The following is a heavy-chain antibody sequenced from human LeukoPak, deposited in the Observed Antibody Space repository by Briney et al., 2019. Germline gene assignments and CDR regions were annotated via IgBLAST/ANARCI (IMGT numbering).Heavy chain of an antibody. J-gene: IGHJ3*02. CDR3: ASRSVLMVYAPDAFDI. D-gene: IGHD2-8*01. V-gene: IGHV1-69*05. CDR1: GGTFSSYA. CDR2: IIPIFGTG. Sequence: ASVKVSCKASGGTFSSYAISWVRQAPGQGLEWMGGIIPIFGTGNYAQKFQGRVTITTDESTSTAYMELSSLRSEDTAVYYCASRSVLMVYAPDAFDIWGQGTMVTVSS.